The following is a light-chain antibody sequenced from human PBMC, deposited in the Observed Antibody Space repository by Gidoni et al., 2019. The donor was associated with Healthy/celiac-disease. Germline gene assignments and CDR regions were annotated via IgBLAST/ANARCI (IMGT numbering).Light chain of an antibody. J-gene: IGKJ3*01. Sequence: DIVLTQSPATLSLSPGERATLSCRASQSVSSYLAWYQQKPGQAPMLLIDAASNRATGIPARFSGSGSGTAFTLTISSLQPEDFAVYYCQQRSNWPTFGPGTKVDIK. V-gene: IGKV3-11*01. CDR3: QQRSNWPT. CDR1: QSVSSY. CDR2: AAS.